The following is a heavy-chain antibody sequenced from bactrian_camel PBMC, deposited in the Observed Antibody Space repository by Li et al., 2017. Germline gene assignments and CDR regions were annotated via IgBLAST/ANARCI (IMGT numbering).Heavy chain of an antibody. CDR2: FYSDGSGT. V-gene: IGHV3-2*01. J-gene: IGHJ4*01. CDR3: AAPDPADWRLCGPGIPHYQYKY. CDR1: GFTFSFHD. Sequence: HVQLVESGGGLVQPGGSLRLSCAASGFTFSFHDMSWVRQAPGKGLEWVLSFYSDGSGTYLADSVKDRFTISMDNAKNTVDLQMNSLKPEDTAMYYCAAPDPADWRLCGPGIPHYQYKYWGQGTQVTVS. D-gene: IGHD4*01.